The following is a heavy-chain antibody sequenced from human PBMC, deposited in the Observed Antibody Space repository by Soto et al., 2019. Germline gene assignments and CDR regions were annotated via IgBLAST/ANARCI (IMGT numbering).Heavy chain of an antibody. CDR3: AALRVGYCSSTSCNNFDY. V-gene: IGHV1-58*01. J-gene: IGHJ4*02. CDR2: IVVGSGNT. Sequence: SVKVSCKASGFTFTRSAVQWVGQARGQRLEWIGWIVVGSGNTNYAQKFQERVTITRDMSTSTAYMELSSLRSEDTAVYYCAALRVGYCSSTSCNNFDYWGQGTLVTVSS. CDR1: GFTFTRSA. D-gene: IGHD2-2*02.